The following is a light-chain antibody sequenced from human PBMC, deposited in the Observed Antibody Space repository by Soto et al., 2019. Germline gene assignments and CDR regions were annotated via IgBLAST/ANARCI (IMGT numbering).Light chain of an antibody. J-gene: IGKJ2*01. CDR3: QPYGTSPYT. CDR2: GAS. CDR1: QSINSNY. Sequence: EIVLTQSPGTLSLSPGERATLSCRASQSINSNYLAWYQQKPGQAPRLLIYGASSRATGIPDRFSGSGSGTDFALTISRLEPADFAVFYCQPYGTSPYTFGQGNQLEIK. V-gene: IGKV3-20*01.